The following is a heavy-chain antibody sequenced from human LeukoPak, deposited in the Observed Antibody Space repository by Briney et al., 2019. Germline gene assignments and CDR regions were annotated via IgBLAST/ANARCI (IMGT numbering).Heavy chain of an antibody. D-gene: IGHD4-17*01. Sequence: ASETLSLTCTVSGGSISSSSYYWGWIRQPPGKGLEWTGSIYYTGSAYYNPSLKSRVTISIDTSKNQFSLKLSSVTAADTAVYFCARLYGDFYGDYYWGQGTLVTVSS. CDR1: GGSISSSSYY. J-gene: IGHJ4*02. CDR3: ARLYGDFYGDYY. CDR2: IYYTGSA. V-gene: IGHV4-39*01.